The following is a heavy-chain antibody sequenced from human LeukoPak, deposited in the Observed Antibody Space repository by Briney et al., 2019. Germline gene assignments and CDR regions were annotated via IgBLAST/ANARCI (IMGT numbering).Heavy chain of an antibody. J-gene: IGHJ5*02. V-gene: IGHV3-7*01. CDR3: ARWVHDSSGWALDH. D-gene: IGHD3-22*01. Sequence: PGGSLRLSCAASAFTFNDDYMSWVRQAPGKGLEWVANIKQDGSVTSYAGSVKGRFTISRDNAKNSVYLQMNSLSAEDTAVYYCARWVHDSSGWALDHWGQGTLVTVSS. CDR2: IKQDGSVT. CDR1: AFTFNDDY.